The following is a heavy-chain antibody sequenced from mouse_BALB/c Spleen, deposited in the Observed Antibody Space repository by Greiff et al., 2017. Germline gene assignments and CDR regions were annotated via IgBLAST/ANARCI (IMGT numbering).Heavy chain of an antibody. CDR2: ISYDGSN. CDR1: GYSITSGYY. CDR3: ASSWDGYFDY. Sequence: VQLKESGPGLVKPSQSLSLTCSVTGYSITSGYYWNWIRQFPGNKLEWMGYISYDGSNNYNPSLKNRISITRDTSKNQFFLKLNSVTTEDTATYYCASSWDGYFDYWGQGTTLTVSS. V-gene: IGHV3-6*02. J-gene: IGHJ2*01. D-gene: IGHD4-1*01.